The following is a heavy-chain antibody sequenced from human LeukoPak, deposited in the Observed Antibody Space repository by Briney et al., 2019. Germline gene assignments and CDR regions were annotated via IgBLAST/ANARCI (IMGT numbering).Heavy chain of an antibody. CDR2: INPSGGST. V-gene: IGHV1-46*01. CDR3: ATYRNSGDAFDI. D-gene: IGHD6-25*01. CDR1: GYTFTGYY. Sequence: GASVKVSCKASGYTFTGYYMHWVRQAPGQGLEWMGIINPSGGSTSYAQKFQGRVTMTSNTSISTAYMELSRLRSEDTAVYYCATYRNSGDAFDIWGQGTLVTVSS. J-gene: IGHJ3*02.